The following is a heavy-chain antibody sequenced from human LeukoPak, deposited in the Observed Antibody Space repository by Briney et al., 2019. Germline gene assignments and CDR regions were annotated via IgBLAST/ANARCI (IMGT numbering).Heavy chain of an antibody. V-gene: IGHV4-38-2*02. J-gene: IGHJ4*02. Sequence: SETLSLTCTVSGYSISSGYNWGWIRQPPGKGLEWIGNIYHSGNTYYNPSLKSRVIISVDTSKNHFSLKLSSVTAADTAVYYCARGPGRYFDYWGQGTLVTVSS. CDR3: ARGPGRYFDY. CDR1: GYSISSGYN. D-gene: IGHD1-14*01. CDR2: IYHSGNT.